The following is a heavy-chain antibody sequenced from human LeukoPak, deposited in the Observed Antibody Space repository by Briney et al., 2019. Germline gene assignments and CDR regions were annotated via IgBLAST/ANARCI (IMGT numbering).Heavy chain of an antibody. V-gene: IGHV1-2*02. CDR3: ARARGLIYSDYDLFDY. CDR1: EYTFSDYY. CDR2: INPKTGGT. D-gene: IGHD5-12*01. Sequence: GASVKVSCKASEYTFSDYYIHWVRQAPGQGLEWVGWINPKTGGTDYAQRFQGSVTMTRDTSISTAYMELNRLKFDDTAVFYCARARGLIYSDYDLFDYWGQGTLVTVSS. J-gene: IGHJ4*02.